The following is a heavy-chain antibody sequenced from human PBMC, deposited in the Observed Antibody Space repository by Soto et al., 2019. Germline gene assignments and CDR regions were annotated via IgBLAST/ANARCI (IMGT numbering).Heavy chain of an antibody. D-gene: IGHD3-22*01. CDR3: AREAGYYDSSGYYPPNRFDY. CDR2: IWYDGSNK. Sequence: PGGSLRLSCAASGFTFSSYGMHWVRQAPGKGLEWVAVIWYDGSNKYYADSVKGRFTISRDNSKNTLYLQMNSLRAEDTAVYYCAREAGYYDSSGYYPPNRFDYWGQGTLVTVSS. V-gene: IGHV3-33*01. CDR1: GFTFSSYG. J-gene: IGHJ4*02.